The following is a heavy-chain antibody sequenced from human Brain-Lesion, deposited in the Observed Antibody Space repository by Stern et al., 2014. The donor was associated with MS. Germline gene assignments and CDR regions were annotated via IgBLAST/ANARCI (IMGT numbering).Heavy chain of an antibody. CDR1: GGSISSGSDY. D-gene: IGHD5-18*01. CDR2: IHPSGSA. V-gene: IGHV4-61*02. J-gene: IGHJ4*02. Sequence: VQLVESGPGLVKPSQTLSLTCTVSGGSISSGSDYWSWIRQPVGKGLEWIGRIHPSGSAFYTPSLKSRVPISTDTSMNQFSLDLNSAPAADTAIYYCASGYRIFDYWGQGILVTVSS. CDR3: ASGYRIFDY.